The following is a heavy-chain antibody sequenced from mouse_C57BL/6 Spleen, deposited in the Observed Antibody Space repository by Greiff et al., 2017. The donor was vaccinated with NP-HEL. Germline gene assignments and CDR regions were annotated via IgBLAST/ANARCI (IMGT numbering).Heavy chain of an antibody. CDR3: AKGGYGSPYYFDY. CDR1: GFTFSDYG. J-gene: IGHJ2*01. D-gene: IGHD1-1*01. V-gene: IGHV5-17*01. CDR2: ISSGSSTI. Sequence: EVQVVESGGGLVKPGGSLKLSCAASGFTFSDYGMHWVRQAPEKGLEWVAYISSGSSTIYYVDTVKGRFTISRDNAKNTLFLQMTSLRSEDTAMYYCAKGGYGSPYYFDYWGQGTTLTVSS.